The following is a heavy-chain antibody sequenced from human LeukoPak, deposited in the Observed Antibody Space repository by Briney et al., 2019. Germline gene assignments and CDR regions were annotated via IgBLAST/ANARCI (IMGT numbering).Heavy chain of an antibody. CDR2: IGTAGGT. J-gene: IGHJ4*02. CDR3: ARGSIAGAASEEDFDY. Sequence: GGSLRLSCAASGFTFSSYYMHWVRQATGKGLEWVSSIGTAGGTYYQGSLKGRFTISRENAKNSLYLQMNSRMSADTAVYYYARGSIAGAASEEDFDYWGQGTLVTVSS. V-gene: IGHV3-13*01. CDR1: GFTFSSYY. D-gene: IGHD6-13*01.